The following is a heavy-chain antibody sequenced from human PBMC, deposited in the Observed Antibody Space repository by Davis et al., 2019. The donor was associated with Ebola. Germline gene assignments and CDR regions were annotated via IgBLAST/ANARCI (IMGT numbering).Heavy chain of an antibody. Sequence: SETLSLTCTVSGGSISSSSYYWGWIRQPLGKGLEWIGSIYYSGSTYYNPSLKSRVTISVDTSKNQFSLKLSSVTAADTAVYYCARLEGGYGMDVWGQGTTVTVSS. J-gene: IGHJ6*02. CDR2: IYYSGST. D-gene: IGHD1-1*01. CDR3: ARLEGGYGMDV. CDR1: GGSISSSSYY. V-gene: IGHV4-39*07.